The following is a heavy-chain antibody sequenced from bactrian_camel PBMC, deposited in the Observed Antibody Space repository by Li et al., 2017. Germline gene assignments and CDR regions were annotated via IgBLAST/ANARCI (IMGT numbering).Heavy chain of an antibody. CDR2: IDFRDGST. D-gene: IGHD3*01. CDR1: GYSYSRHC. J-gene: IGHJ4*01. Sequence: HVQLVESGGGSVQPGGFLRLSCVVSGYSYSRHCVGWLRQAPGKEREAVARIDFRDGSTAYADSVRGRFTISQDNAKNTLYLQMDSLKPEDTAMYYCAASAPLLLASVPCVNSYEYNYWGQGTQVTVS. CDR3: AASAPLLLASVPCVNSYEYNY. V-gene: IGHV3S1*01.